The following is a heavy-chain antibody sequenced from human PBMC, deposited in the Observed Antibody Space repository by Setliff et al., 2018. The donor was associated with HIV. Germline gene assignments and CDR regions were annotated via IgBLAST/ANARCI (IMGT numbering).Heavy chain of an antibody. Sequence: GALRLSCAASGFTFSSYAMSWVRQAPGKGLEWVSAISGSGGSTYYADSVKGRFTISRDNAKNSLYLQMNSLRAEDTAVYYCARPNYYDSSGSFDYWGQGTLVTVS. V-gene: IGHV3-23*01. D-gene: IGHD3-22*01. CDR1: GFTFSSYA. J-gene: IGHJ4*02. CDR2: ISGSGGST. CDR3: ARPNYYDSSGSFDY.